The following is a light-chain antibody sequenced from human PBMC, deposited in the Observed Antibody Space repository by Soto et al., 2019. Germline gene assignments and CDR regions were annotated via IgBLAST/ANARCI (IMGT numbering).Light chain of an antibody. CDR2: EVT. J-gene: IGLJ2*01. CDR3: CSYAGTSTVL. CDR1: SXDVGTYDL. V-gene: IGLV2-23*02. Sequence: QSALTQPASVSGSPGQSITISCTXTSXDVGTYDLVSWYQQHPGKAPKLMIYEVTKRPSGVSNRFSGSKSGTTASLTISGLQVEDEADYYCCSYAGTSTVLFGGGTKLTVL.